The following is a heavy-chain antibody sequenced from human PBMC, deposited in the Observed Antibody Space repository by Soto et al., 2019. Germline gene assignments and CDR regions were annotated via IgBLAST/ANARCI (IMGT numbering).Heavy chain of an antibody. J-gene: IGHJ4*02. Sequence: QVQLVESGGGVVQPGRSLRLSCAASGFIFSSYGMHWVRQAPGKGLEWVAVISYEGSHTYYADSVKGRFTITRDNSKNTLYLQMHDLRPEYTAVYYCAKEVHCGGGSCSWSEGFDYWGQGTLLTVSS. CDR3: AKEVHCGGGSCSWSEGFDY. V-gene: IGHV3-30*18. CDR2: ISYEGSHT. D-gene: IGHD2-15*01. CDR1: GFIFSSYG.